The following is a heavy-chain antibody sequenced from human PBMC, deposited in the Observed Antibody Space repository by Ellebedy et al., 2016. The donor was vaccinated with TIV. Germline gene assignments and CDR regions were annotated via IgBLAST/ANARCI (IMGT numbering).Heavy chain of an antibody. D-gene: IGHD6-13*01. CDR1: GYTFTNSG. J-gene: IGHJ4*02. Sequence: GESLKISCTAPGYTFTNSGIGWVRQMPGNGLEWMGNIYPGDSNIRYSPSFQGQVTISADKSISTAYLQWNSLKASDTAMYYCARYRSIAAGEYDSWGQGTLVTVSS. CDR2: IYPGDSNI. CDR3: ARYRSIAAGEYDS. V-gene: IGHV5-51*01.